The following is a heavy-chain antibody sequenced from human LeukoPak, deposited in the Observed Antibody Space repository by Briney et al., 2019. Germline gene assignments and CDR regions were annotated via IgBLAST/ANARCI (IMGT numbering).Heavy chain of an antibody. CDR1: GGSISSYY. CDR3: ARITVVAAAGTYFDY. D-gene: IGHD6-13*01. J-gene: IGHJ4*02. V-gene: IGHV4-59*01. Sequence: SETLSLTCTVSGGSISSYYWSWIRQPPGKGLEWIGYIYYSGSTNYNPSLKSRVTISVDTSKNQFSLKLSSVTAADPAVYYCARITVVAAAGTYFDYWGQGTLVTVSS. CDR2: IYYSGST.